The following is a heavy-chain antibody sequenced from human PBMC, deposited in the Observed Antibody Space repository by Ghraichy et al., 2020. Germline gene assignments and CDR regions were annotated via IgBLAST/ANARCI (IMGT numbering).Heavy chain of an antibody. V-gene: IGHV3-7*03. CDR1: GFTFSSYW. CDR2: INKDGSEK. J-gene: IGHJ4*02. CDR3: ARVIGDSGSYYGY. D-gene: IGHD1-26*01. Sequence: GGSLRLSCAASGFTFSSYWMTWVRQAPGRGLEWVANINKDGSEKYYVDSVKRRFTISRDNAKNSLYLQMNSLRADDTAVYYCARVIGDSGSYYGYWGQGTLVTVSS.